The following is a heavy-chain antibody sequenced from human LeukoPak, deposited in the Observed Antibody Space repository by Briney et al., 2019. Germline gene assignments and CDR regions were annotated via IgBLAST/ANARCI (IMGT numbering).Heavy chain of an antibody. D-gene: IGHD2-15*01. V-gene: IGHV3-74*01. J-gene: IGHJ4*02. Sequence: GGSLRLSCVASVFTLSSYWMHWVRHAPGKGLECVSRIDFETDTTTCAGSVKGRFTISRDNTKNTLYLQMDSLRDEDADVYYCVRAGSGFDYWGQGTLVTVTS. CDR1: VFTLSSYW. CDR2: IDFETDTT. CDR3: VRAGSGFDY.